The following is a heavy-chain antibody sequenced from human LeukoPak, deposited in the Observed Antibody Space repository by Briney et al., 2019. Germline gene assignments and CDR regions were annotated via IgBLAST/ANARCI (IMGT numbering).Heavy chain of an antibody. CDR3: AREGTLSGAFDI. CDR1: GGSFSGYY. Sequence: SETLSLTCAVYGGSFSGYYWSWIRQPAGKGLEWIGRIYTSGSTNYNPSLKSRVTMSVDTSKNQFSLKLSSVTAADTAVYYCAREGTLSGAFDIWGQGTMVTVSS. J-gene: IGHJ3*02. CDR2: IYTSGST. V-gene: IGHV4-4*07. D-gene: IGHD1-1*01.